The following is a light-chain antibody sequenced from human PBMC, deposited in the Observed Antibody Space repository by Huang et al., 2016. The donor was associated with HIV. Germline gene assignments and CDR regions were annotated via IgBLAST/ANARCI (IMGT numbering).Light chain of an antibody. CDR1: QSVLSSSTNKNY. V-gene: IGKV4-1*01. CDR2: WAS. CDR3: QQYYNSPQT. Sequence: DIVVTQSPDSLAVSLGETASLTCRTRQSVLSSSTNKNYLAWFQQKVGQPPQLLIFWASTREAWVSDRITGSGSGTHFTLTISNVRTEDVAIYYCQQYYNSPQTFGPGTRVEI. J-gene: IGKJ1*01.